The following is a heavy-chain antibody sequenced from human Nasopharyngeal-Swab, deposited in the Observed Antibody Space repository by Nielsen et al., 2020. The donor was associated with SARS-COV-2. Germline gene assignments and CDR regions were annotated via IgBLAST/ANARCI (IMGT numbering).Heavy chain of an antibody. CDR2: INPSGGSP. J-gene: IGHJ4*02. CDR3: ARPAGGDFAPLGFDY. V-gene: IGHV1-46*01. Sequence: ASVKVSCKASGYTFTSYYMHWVRQAPGQGLEWMGIINPSGGSPSYAQKFQGRVTMTRDTSTSTVYMELSSLRSEDTAVYYCARPAGGDFAPLGFDYWGQGTLVTVSS. CDR1: GYTFTSYY. D-gene: IGHD3-16*01.